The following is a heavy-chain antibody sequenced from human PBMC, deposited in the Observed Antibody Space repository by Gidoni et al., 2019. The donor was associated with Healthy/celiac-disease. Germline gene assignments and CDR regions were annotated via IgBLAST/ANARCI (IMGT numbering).Heavy chain of an antibody. V-gene: IGHV3-30-3*01. Sequence: QVQLVESGGGVVQPGRSLRLSCAASGFTFSSYAMHWVRQAQGKGLEWVAVRSYDGSNKYYADSVKGRFTISRDNSKNTLYLQMNSLRAEDTAVYYCARGRRVVPAAKADSSSLLDYWGQGTLVTVSS. CDR3: ARGRRVVPAAKADSSSLLDY. J-gene: IGHJ4*02. CDR1: GFTFSSYA. D-gene: IGHD2-2*01. CDR2: RSYDGSNK.